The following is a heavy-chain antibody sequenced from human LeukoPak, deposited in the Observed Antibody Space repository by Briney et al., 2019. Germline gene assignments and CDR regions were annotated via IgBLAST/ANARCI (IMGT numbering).Heavy chain of an antibody. CDR2: VRENGNEQ. D-gene: IGHD1-26*01. CDR1: GFNFNGYW. Sequence: GGSLRLSCAASGFNFNGYWMSWVRQAPGKGPEWVAHVRENGNEQYYADSVEGRFTISRDNVKRSLFLQMSNLRVEDTAVYYCARGPGDFDASDIWGQGTMVTVSS. J-gene: IGHJ3*02. V-gene: IGHV3-7*01. CDR3: ARGPGDFDASDI.